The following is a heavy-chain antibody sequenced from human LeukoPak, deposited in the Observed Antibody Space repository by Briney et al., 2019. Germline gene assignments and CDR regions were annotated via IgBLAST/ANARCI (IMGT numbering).Heavy chain of an antibody. CDR1: GFTFSSYA. D-gene: IGHD3-16*01. Sequence: GGSLRLSCAASGFTFSSYAMSWVRQAPGKGLEWVSYISSSSTIYYADSVKGRFTISRDNAKNSLYLQMNSLRAEDTAVYYCARMEALGGVHALTYYMDVWGKGTTVTVSS. CDR3: ARMEALGGVHALTYYMDV. J-gene: IGHJ6*03. CDR2: ISSSSTI. V-gene: IGHV3-48*01.